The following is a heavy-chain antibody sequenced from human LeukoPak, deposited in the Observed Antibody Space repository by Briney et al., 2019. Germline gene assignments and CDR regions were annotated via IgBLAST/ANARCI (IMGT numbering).Heavy chain of an antibody. Sequence: SETLSLTYIVSGYSITSGYYWGWIRQPPGKGLEWIGSIYHSGDTYYNPSLKSRVTISVDTSKNQFSLKLDSVTAADTAVYYCATIYGRPFDYWGQGTLVTVSS. CDR1: GYSITSGYY. CDR3: ATIYGRPFDY. J-gene: IGHJ4*02. D-gene: IGHD2/OR15-2a*01. CDR2: IYHSGDT. V-gene: IGHV4-38-2*02.